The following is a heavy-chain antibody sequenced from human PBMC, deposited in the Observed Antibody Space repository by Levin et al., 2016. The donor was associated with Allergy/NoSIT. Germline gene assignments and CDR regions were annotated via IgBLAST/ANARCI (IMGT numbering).Heavy chain of an antibody. J-gene: IGHJ4*02. CDR3: ARHYNSGTYPLDY. D-gene: IGHD3-10*01. V-gene: IGHV4-59*08. Sequence: SETLSLTCTVSGGSISGYYWSWFRQSPIKGLEWLGYIFYSGRTNYNPSLNSRLTLSVDTSMNQFSLRLSSVTAADTAVYYCARHYNSGTYPLDYWGQGTSVTVSS. CDR1: GGSISGYY. CDR2: IFYSGRT.